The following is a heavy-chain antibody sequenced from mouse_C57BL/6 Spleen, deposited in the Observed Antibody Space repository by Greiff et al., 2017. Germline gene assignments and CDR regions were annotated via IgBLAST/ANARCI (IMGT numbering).Heavy chain of an antibody. CDR1: GYTFTSYW. CDR3: ATRDYYGSSYVAY. Sequence: QVQLQQPGAELVKPGASVKLSCKASGYTFTSYWMHWVKQRPGQGLEWIGMIHPNSGSTNYNEKFKSKATLTVDKSSSTAYMQLSSLTSEDSAVYYCATRDYYGSSYVAYWGQGTLVTVSA. D-gene: IGHD1-1*01. V-gene: IGHV1-64*01. J-gene: IGHJ3*01. CDR2: IHPNSGST.